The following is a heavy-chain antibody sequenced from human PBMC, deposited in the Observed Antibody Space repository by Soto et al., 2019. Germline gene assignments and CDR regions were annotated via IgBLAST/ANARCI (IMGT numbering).Heavy chain of an antibody. CDR1: GGTFSSFT. CDR3: ARAVAVAAEFDY. D-gene: IGHD6-19*01. J-gene: IGHJ4*02. Sequence: ASVKFSCKASGGTFSSFTISWLRQAPGQMLECMVWINAGNGNTKCXXKFQGRVXXTRDTSASTAXMELSXLRSEDTAVYYCARAVAVAAEFDYWRQGTLVTVSS. CDR2: INAGNGNT. V-gene: IGHV1-3*01.